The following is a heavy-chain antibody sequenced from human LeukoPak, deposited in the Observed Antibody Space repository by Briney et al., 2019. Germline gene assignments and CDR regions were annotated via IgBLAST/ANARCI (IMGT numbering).Heavy chain of an antibody. CDR2: IYTSGYT. D-gene: IGHD3-10*01. CDR1: GDTISSNY. Sequence: SETLSLTCTVSGDTISSNYWSWIRQPARKGLEWIGRIYTSGYTNYNPSLKSRVAMSLDTSKNQFSLKLSSVTAADTAVYYCARGYYYGSGSPQFDYWGQGTLVTVSS. V-gene: IGHV4-4*07. CDR3: ARGYYYGSGSPQFDY. J-gene: IGHJ4*02.